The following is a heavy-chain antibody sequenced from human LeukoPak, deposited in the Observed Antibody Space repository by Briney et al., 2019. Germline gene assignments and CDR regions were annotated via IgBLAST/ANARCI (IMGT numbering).Heavy chain of an antibody. V-gene: IGHV3-15*01. CDR1: GFTFSNAW. CDR3: TTDRGGYCSSTSCYTTPSV. Sequence: GGSLRLSCAASGFTFSNAWMSWVRQAPGKGLEWVGRIKSKTDGGTTDYAAPVKGRFTISRDDSKNTLYLQMNSLKTEDTAVYYCTTDRGGYCSSTSCYTTPSVWGKGTTVTVSS. D-gene: IGHD2-2*02. CDR2: IKSKTDGGTT. J-gene: IGHJ6*04.